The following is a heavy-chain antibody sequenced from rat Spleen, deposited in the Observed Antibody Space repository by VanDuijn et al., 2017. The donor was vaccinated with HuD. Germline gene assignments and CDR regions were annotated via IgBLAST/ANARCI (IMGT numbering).Heavy chain of an antibody. CDR2: ISYGDSSGHSST. CDR1: GFTFSDYG. CDR3: TTRPYYSSLNWFPY. J-gene: IGHJ3*01. V-gene: IGHV5-29*01. D-gene: IGHD1-2*01. Sequence: EVQLVESGGGLVQPGRSLKVSCAASGFTFSDYGMAWVRQAPTKGLEWVATISYGDSSGHSSTFYRDSVKGRLTISRDNAKSTLYLQMDNLRSEDTATYYCTTRPYYSSLNWFPYWGQGTLVTVSS.